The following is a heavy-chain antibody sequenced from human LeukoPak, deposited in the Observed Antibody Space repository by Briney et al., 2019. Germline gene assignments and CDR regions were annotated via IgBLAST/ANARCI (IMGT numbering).Heavy chain of an antibody. J-gene: IGHJ6*02. D-gene: IGHD6-13*01. CDR3: ASIAAAGTGVAYYYYGMDV. CDR1: GYNFYGYF. V-gene: IGHV1-18*04. Sequence: ASVKVSCKASGYNFYGYFIHWVRQAPGLGLEWMGWINPNSGGTNYAQKLQGRVTMTTDTSTSTAYMELRSLRSDDTAVYYCASIAAAGTGVAYYYYGMDVWGQGTTVTVSS. CDR2: INPNSGGT.